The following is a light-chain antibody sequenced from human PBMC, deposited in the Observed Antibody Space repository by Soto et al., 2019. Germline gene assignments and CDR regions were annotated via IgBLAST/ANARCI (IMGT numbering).Light chain of an antibody. CDR2: EVR. CDR3: SSYTSSSTRV. Sequence: QSALAQPASVSGFPGQSITISCTGTSSDVGGYNYVSWYQQHPGKAPKLMIYEVRNRPSGVSNRFSGSKSGNTASLTISGLQAEDEADYYCSSYTSSSTRVFGTGTKVTVL. V-gene: IGLV2-14*01. J-gene: IGLJ1*01. CDR1: SSDVGGYNY.